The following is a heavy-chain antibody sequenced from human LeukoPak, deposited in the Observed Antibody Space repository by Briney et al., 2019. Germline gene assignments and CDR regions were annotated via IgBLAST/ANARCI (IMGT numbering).Heavy chain of an antibody. D-gene: IGHD3-10*01. J-gene: IGHJ4*02. Sequence: PGRSLRLSCAASGFTFSSYGMHWVRQAPGKGLEWVAVISYDGSNEYYADSVKGRFTISRDNSKNTLYLQMNSLRVDDTAVYYCAKDFYDSGSYYNPFDYWGQGTLVTVSS. V-gene: IGHV3-30*18. CDR3: AKDFYDSGSYYNPFDY. CDR2: ISYDGSNE. CDR1: GFTFSSYG.